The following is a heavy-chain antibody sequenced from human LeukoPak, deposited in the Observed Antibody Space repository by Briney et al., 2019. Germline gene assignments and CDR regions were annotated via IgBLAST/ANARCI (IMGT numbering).Heavy chain of an antibody. CDR1: GCTFSNYG. Sequence: GRSLRLSCTASGCTFSNYGMHWVRQAPNKGLEWVAIIWYDGSNQYYADSVKGRFTVSRDSSKNTMYLQMNSLRAEDTAVYYCARDSELKVGGSFDYWGQGTLVTVSS. J-gene: IGHJ4*02. V-gene: IGHV3-33*01. CDR3: ARDSELKVGGSFDY. CDR2: IWYDGSNQ. D-gene: IGHD3-16*01.